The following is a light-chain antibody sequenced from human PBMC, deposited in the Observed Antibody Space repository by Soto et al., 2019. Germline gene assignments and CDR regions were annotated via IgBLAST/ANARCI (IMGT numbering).Light chain of an antibody. Sequence: EIVITRSPATLSVSPGERATLSCRASQSVSSNLAWYQQKPGQAPRLLIYGASTRATGIPSRFSGSGSGTEFTFTISSLRSEDFAVYYCQQYNNGPPWTFGQGTKVDIK. CDR1: QSVSSN. J-gene: IGKJ1*01. CDR2: GAS. V-gene: IGKV3-15*01. CDR3: QQYNNGPPWT.